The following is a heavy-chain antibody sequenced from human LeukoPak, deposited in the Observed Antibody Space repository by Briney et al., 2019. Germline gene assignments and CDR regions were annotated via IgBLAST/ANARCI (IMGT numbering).Heavy chain of an antibody. V-gene: IGHV3-33*01. CDR2: IWYDGSNT. D-gene: IGHD4-23*01. J-gene: IGHJ3*02. CDR1: GFTFSNYD. Sequence: PGASLRLSCAASGFTFSNYDMRWVRQAPGKGLEWVAVIWYDGSNTYYADSVKGRFTISRDNSKNTLYLQMNSLRAEDTAVYYCARDDYGGKLDIWGQGTVVTVSS. CDR3: ARDDYGGKLDI.